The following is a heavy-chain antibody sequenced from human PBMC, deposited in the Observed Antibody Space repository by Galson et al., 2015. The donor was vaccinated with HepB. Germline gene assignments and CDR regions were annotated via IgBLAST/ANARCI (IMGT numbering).Heavy chain of an antibody. CDR3: AKVPTIAAAGIVDY. J-gene: IGHJ4*02. CDR1: GFTFSSYA. D-gene: IGHD6-13*01. CDR2: ISGSGGST. V-gene: IGHV3-23*01. Sequence: SLRLSCAASGFTFSSYAMSWVRQAPGKGLEWVSTISGSGGSTYYADSVKGRFTISRDNSKNTLYLQMSSLRAEDTAVYYCAKVPTIAAAGIVDYWGQGTLVTVSS.